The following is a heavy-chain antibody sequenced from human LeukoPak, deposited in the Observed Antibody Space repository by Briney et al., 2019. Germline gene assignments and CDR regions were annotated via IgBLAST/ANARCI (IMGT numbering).Heavy chain of an antibody. CDR3: AGRPRYSYGQEPVAYCGGDCYSLYYYYYMDV. CDR2: ISSGSSYI. CDR1: GFTFSSYS. Sequence: PGGSLRLSCAASGFTFSSYSMNWVRQAPGKGLEWVSSISSGSSYIYYADSVKGRFTISRDDAKNSLYLQMNSLRAEDTAVYYCAGRPRYSYGQEPVAYCGGDCYSLYYYYYMDVWGKGTTVTVSS. D-gene: IGHD2-21*02. J-gene: IGHJ6*03. V-gene: IGHV3-21*01.